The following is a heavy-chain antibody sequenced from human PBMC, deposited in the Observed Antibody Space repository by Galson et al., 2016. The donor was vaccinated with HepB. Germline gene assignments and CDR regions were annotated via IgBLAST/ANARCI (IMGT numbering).Heavy chain of an antibody. CDR3: ARPSGGRTGYDFWFFDY. D-gene: IGHD3-3*01. J-gene: IGHJ4*02. Sequence: SLRLSCAASGFTLSTYSMNWVRQAPGKGLEWVSYISGSGNTIYYADSVKGRFTISRDNAKNSLFLQMNSLRAEDTAVYYCARPSGGRTGYDFWFFDYWGQGTLVTVSS. CDR2: ISGSGNTI. V-gene: IGHV3-48*01. CDR1: GFTLSTYS.